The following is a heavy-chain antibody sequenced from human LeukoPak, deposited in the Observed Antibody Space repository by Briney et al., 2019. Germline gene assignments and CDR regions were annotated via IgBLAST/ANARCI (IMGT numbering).Heavy chain of an antibody. V-gene: IGHV1-69*01. J-gene: IGHJ4*02. Sequence: PVKVSCKASGGTFSSYAISWVRQAPGQGLEWMGGIIPIFGTANYAQKFQGRVTITADESTSSAYMELSSLRSEDTAVYHCARDRRDSSGEGNAWGQGTLVTVSS. CDR1: GGTFSSYA. CDR2: IIPIFGTA. D-gene: IGHD3-22*01. CDR3: ARDRRDSSGEGNA.